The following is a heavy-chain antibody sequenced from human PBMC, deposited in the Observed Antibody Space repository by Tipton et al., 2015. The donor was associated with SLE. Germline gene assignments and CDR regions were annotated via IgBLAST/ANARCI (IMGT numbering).Heavy chain of an antibody. V-gene: IGHV3-7*03. CDR3: SGYRSGWSFDY. J-gene: IGHJ4*02. Sequence: GSLRLSCAASGFTFSNYWMTWVRQAPGKGLEWVANIKQDGSEKYYVDSVKGRFTISRDNAKNSLYLQMNSLRAEDTAVYYCSGYRSGWSFDYWGQGTLVTVSS. CDR2: IKQDGSEK. D-gene: IGHD6-19*01. CDR1: GFTFSNYW.